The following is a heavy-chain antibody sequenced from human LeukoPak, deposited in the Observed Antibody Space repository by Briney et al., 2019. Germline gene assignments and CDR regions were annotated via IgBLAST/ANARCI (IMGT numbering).Heavy chain of an antibody. CDR1: GGSISSYY. Sequence: KSSETLSLTCTVSGGSISSYYWSWIRQPPGKGLEWIGYIYYSGSTNYNPSLKSRVTISVDTSKNQFSLKLSSVTAADTAVYYCARGRGKFDPWGQGTLVTVSS. CDR2: IYYSGST. J-gene: IGHJ5*02. CDR3: ARGRGKFDP. V-gene: IGHV4-59*01.